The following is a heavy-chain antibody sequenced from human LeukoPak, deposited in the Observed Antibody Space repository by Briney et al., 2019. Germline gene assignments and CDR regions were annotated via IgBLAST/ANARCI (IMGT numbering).Heavy chain of an antibody. D-gene: IGHD6-13*01. CDR1: GGTFSSYA. J-gene: IGHJ6*03. CDR2: IIPIFGTT. V-gene: IGHV1-69*06. CDR3: ARVVGLTGYSSSWYSGYYYYMDV. Sequence: SVKVSCKASGGTFSSYAISWVPQAPRQGLEWRGGIIPIFGTTNYAQKFQDRVTITADKSTSTAYMELSSLRSEDTAAYYCARVVGLTGYSSSWYSGYYYYMDVWGKGTTVTVSS.